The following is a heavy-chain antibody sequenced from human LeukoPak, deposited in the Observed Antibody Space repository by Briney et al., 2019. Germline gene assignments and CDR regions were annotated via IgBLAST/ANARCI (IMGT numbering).Heavy chain of an antibody. CDR2: IYYSGST. J-gene: IGHJ4*02. Sequence: SETLSLTCTVSGVSISSYYWSWIRQPPGKGLEWIAYIYYSGSTNYNPPLKSRVTISVDTSKNQFSLKLTSVTAADTAVYYCARMILLLGDVLTVPPRGFDYWGQGTLVTVSS. CDR1: GVSISSYY. V-gene: IGHV4-59*01. CDR3: ARMILLLGDVLTVPPRGFDY. D-gene: IGHD3-9*01.